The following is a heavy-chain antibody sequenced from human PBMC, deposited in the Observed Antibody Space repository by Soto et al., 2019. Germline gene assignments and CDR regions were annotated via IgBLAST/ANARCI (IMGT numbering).Heavy chain of an antibody. V-gene: IGHV1-58*01. Sequence: SVKVSCKTSGFTFSTSAVQWVRQARGQRLEWIGWIVVGSSKTNYAQKFQDRVTITRDTSTSTSYLEMRSLTSADTAVYYCAADTLQKAVWGQGTLVTVSS. CDR3: AADTLQKAV. CDR2: IVVGSSKT. CDR1: GFTFSTSA. J-gene: IGHJ4*02. D-gene: IGHD3-10*01.